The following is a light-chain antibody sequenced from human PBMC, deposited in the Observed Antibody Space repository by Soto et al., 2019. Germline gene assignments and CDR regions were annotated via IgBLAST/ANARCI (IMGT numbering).Light chain of an antibody. CDR1: SSDVGGYNY. CDR2: DVS. J-gene: IGLJ2*01. CDR3: SSYTSTSTYVL. Sequence: QSALTQPASVSGSPGQSITLSCTGTSSDVGGYNYVSWYQQYPGKAPKLMIYDVSNRPSGVSNRFSGSKSGNTASLTISGLQAEDEADYYCSSYTSTSTYVLFGGGTKLTVL. V-gene: IGLV2-14*01.